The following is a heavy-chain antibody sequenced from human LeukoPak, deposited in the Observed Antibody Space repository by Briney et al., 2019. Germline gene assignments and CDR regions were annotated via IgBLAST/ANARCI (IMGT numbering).Heavy chain of an antibody. D-gene: IGHD2-15*01. V-gene: IGHV3-48*03. CDR1: GYTFSSYE. J-gene: IGHJ1*01. CDR2: ISTSGSPT. Sequence: GGSLRLSCVVSGYTFSSYEMYWVRQPPGKELEWVAYISTSGSPTIYAASVKGRFTMSRDNAKNSLYLEMNSLRAEDTAVYYCVRDGGCTAGSCSQYFQHWGQGTLVTVSS. CDR3: VRDGGCTAGSCSQYFQH.